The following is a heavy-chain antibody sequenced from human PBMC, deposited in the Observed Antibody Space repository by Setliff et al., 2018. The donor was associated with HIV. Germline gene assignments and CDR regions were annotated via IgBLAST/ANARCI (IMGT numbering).Heavy chain of an antibody. V-gene: IGHV4-34*01. J-gene: IGHJ4*02. Sequence: SETLSLTCAVYGGSFSDYYWSWIRQPPGKGLEWIGEINHSGSTNYNPSLKSRLSISVDTSKNQFSLKVTSVTAADTATYYCARRGYSGYDWADYFDYWGQGTLVTVSS. D-gene: IGHD5-12*01. CDR1: GGSFSDYY. CDR3: ARRGYSGYDWADYFDY. CDR2: INHSGST.